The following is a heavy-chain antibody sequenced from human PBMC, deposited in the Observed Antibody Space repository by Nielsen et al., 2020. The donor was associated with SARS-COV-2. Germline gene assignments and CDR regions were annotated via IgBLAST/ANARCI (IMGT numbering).Heavy chain of an antibody. CDR2: ISYDGSNK. CDR3: AKRGKSSWSYYYYYYMDV. D-gene: IGHD6-13*01. J-gene: IGHJ6*03. CDR1: GFTFSSYG. V-gene: IGHV3-30*18. Sequence: GESLKISCAASGFTFSSYGMHWVRQAPGKGLEWVAVISYDGSNKYYADSVKGRFTISRDNSKNTLYLQMNSLRAEDTAVYYCAKRGKSSWSYYYYYYMDVWGKGTTVTVSS.